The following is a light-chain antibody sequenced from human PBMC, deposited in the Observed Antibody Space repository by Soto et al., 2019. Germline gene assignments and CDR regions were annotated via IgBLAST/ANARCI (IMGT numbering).Light chain of an antibody. CDR2: GNR. Sequence: QAVVTQPHSVSGAPGQRVTLSCTGNNSNLGAGYDVHWYQQLPGAAPKLVVFGNRNRPSGVPERFSGSKSGTSASLAITGLQAEDEADYYCQAYDYSLNAFVFGGGTKVTVL. CDR3: QAYDYSLNAFV. J-gene: IGLJ3*02. V-gene: IGLV1-40*01. CDR1: NSNLGAGYD.